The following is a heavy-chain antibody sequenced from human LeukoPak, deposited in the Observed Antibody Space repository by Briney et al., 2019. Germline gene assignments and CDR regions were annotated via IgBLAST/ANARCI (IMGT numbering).Heavy chain of an antibody. CDR2: INSDGSST. V-gene: IGHV3-74*01. CDR3: ARNRGARTSLRDNWFDP. Sequence: GGSLRLSCAASGFTFSSYWMHWVRQAPGKGLVWVSRINSDGSSTSYADSVKGRFTVSRDNAKNTLYLQMNSLRAEDTAVYYCARNRGARTSLRDNWFDPWGQGTLVTVSS. J-gene: IGHJ5*02. CDR1: GFTFSSYW. D-gene: IGHD1-14*01.